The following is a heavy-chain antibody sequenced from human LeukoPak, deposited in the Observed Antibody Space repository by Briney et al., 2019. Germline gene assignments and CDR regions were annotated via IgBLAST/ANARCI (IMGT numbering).Heavy chain of an antibody. V-gene: IGHV4-31*03. CDR3: ARYCSGGSCYREGMNWFDP. CDR1: GGSISSSSYY. Sequence: SETLSLTCTVSGGSISSSSYYWGWIRQHPGKGLEWIGYIYYSGSTYYNPSLKSRVTISVDTSKNQFSLKLSSVTAADTAVYYCARYCSGGSCYREGMNWFDPWGQGTLVTVSS. D-gene: IGHD2-15*01. J-gene: IGHJ5*02. CDR2: IYYSGST.